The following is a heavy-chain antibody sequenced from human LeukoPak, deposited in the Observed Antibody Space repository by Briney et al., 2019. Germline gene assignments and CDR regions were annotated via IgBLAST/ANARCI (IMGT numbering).Heavy chain of an antibody. Sequence: GGSLRLSCAASGFTFSDYYMSWIRQAPGKGLEWVSYISSSGSTIYYADSVKGRLTISRDNAKNSLYLQMNSLRAEDTAVYYCARDRRPIDYERFFDYWGQGTLVTVSA. V-gene: IGHV3-11*01. J-gene: IGHJ4*02. CDR2: ISSSGSTI. D-gene: IGHD4-17*01. CDR1: GFTFSDYY. CDR3: ARDRRPIDYERFFDY.